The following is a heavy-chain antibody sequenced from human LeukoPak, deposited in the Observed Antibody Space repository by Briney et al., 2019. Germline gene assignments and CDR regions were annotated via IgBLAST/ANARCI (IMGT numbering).Heavy chain of an antibody. CDR2: IYYSGST. CDR3: ASGPRPFDY. V-gene: IGHV4-39*01. J-gene: IGHJ4*02. CDR1: GGSISSSSYY. Sequence: PSETLSLTCTVSGGSISSSSYYWGWIRQPPGKGLEWIGSIYYSGSTYYNPSLKSRVTISVDTSKNQFSLKLSSVTAADTAVYYCASGPRPFDYWGQGTLVTVSS.